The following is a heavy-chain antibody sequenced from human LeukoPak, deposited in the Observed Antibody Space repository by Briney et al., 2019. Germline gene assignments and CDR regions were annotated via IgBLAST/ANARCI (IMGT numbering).Heavy chain of an antibody. CDR1: GYSISSGYY. Sequence: SETLSLTCTVSGYSISSGYYWGWIRQPPGKGLEWIGSIYHSGSTYYNPSLKSRVTISVDTSKNQFSLKLSSVTAADTAVYYCASGAIFGQWLLGVDYWGQGTLVTVSS. J-gene: IGHJ4*02. CDR2: IYHSGST. V-gene: IGHV4-38-2*02. D-gene: IGHD3-3*01. CDR3: ASGAIFGQWLLGVDY.